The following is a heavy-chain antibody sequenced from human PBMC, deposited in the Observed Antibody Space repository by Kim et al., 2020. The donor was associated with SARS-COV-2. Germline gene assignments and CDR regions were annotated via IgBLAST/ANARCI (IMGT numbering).Heavy chain of an antibody. V-gene: IGHV3-53*01. CDR3: ARDLYYFDY. D-gene: IGHD2-8*01. Sequence: GDTYSADSVKGRFTIARDNSKNTLFLQMNSLGVDDTAMYYCARDLYYFDYWGQGTLVTVSS. J-gene: IGHJ4*02. CDR2: GDT.